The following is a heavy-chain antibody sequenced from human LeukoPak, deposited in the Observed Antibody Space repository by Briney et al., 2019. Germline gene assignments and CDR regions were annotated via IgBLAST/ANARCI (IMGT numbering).Heavy chain of an antibody. CDR1: GGTFSSYA. Sequence: SVKVSCKASGGTFSSYAISWVRQAPGQGLEWMGGIIPIFGTANYAQKFQGRVTITTDESTSTAYMELSSLRSEDTAAYYCARGGGITIFGVVINNWFDPWGQGTLVTLSS. CDR2: IIPIFGTA. V-gene: IGHV1-69*05. J-gene: IGHJ5*02. D-gene: IGHD3-3*01. CDR3: ARGGGITIFGVVINNWFDP.